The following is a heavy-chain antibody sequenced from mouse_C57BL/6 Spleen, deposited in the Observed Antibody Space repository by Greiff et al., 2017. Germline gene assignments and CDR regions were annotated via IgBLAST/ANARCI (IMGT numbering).Heavy chain of an antibody. J-gene: IGHJ2*01. V-gene: IGHV5-17*01. CDR3: ARALDYFDY. Sequence: EVKVVESGGGLVKPGGSLKLSCAASGFTFSDYGMHWVRQAPEKGLEWVAYISSGSSTIYYADTVKGRFTISRDNAKNTLFLQRTSLRSEDTAMYYCARALDYFDYWGQGTTLTVSS. CDR1: GFTFSDYG. CDR2: ISSGSSTI.